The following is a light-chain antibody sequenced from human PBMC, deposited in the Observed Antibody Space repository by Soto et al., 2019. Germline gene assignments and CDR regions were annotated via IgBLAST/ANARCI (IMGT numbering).Light chain of an antibody. V-gene: IGKV1-12*01. CDR1: QGITNW. CDR3: QQYNNWPRT. CDR2: AAS. J-gene: IGKJ1*01. Sequence: DIQMTQSPSSVSASVGDRVTITCRASQGITNWLAWYQQKPGKAPNLLIFAASSLQGAVPSRFSGRGSGTDFTLTISSLQSEDFAVYYCQQYNNWPRTFGQGTKVEIK.